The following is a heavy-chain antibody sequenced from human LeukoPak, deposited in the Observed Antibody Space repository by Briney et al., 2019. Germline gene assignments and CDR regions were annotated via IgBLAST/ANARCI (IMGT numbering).Heavy chain of an antibody. D-gene: IGHD2-2*01. CDR2: INPNSGGT. CDR1: GYTFTGYY. J-gene: IGHJ4*02. CDR3: ARGERYCSSTSCHERPPVSTNFDY. V-gene: IGHV1-2*02. Sequence: GASVKVSCKASGYTFTGYYMHWVRQATGQGLEWMGWINPNSGGTNYAQKFQGRVTMTRDTSISTAYMELSSLRSEDTAVYYCARGERYCSSTSCHERPPVSTNFDYWGQGALLTVSS.